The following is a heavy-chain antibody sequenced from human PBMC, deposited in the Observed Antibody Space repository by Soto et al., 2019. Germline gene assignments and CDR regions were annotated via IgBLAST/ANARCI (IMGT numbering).Heavy chain of an antibody. CDR3: ARDHGIRCISTSCYRGYYYYGMDV. D-gene: IGHD2-2*02. CDR1: GYTFTSYG. J-gene: IGHJ6*02. Sequence: QVQLVQSGAEVKKPGASVKVSCKASGYTFTSYGISWVRQAPGQGLEWMGWISAYNGNTNYAQKLQGRVTMTTDTSTSTAYMELRSLRSDDTAVYYCARDHGIRCISTSCYRGYYYYGMDVWGQGTTVTVSS. CDR2: ISAYNGNT. V-gene: IGHV1-18*01.